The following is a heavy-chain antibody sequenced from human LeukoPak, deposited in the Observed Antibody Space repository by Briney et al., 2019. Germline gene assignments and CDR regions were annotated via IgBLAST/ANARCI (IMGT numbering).Heavy chain of an antibody. CDR1: GFTFSSYW. J-gene: IGHJ3*02. Sequence: GGSLRLSCAASGFTFSSYWMSWVRQAPGKGLEWVSAISGSGSYISYADSMKGRFTISRDSAKNSVYLQMNSLRSEDTAVYYCAREAQKSGWYYDAFDIWGQGTMVTVSS. V-gene: IGHV3-21*06. CDR2: ISGSGSYI. D-gene: IGHD6-19*01. CDR3: AREAQKSGWYYDAFDI.